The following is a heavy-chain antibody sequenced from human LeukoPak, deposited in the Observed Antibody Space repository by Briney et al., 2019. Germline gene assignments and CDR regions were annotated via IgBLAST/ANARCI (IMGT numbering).Heavy chain of an antibody. CDR1: GYSISNGYY. Sequence: SETLSLTCSVSGYSISNGYYWGWIRQPPGKGLEWIGIIYHSGTTYYNPSLKSRVTISVDTSGNQFFLKLSSVTAADTSVYYCARLDDFWSGHEGYYFDYWGQGILVTVSS. CDR2: IYHSGTT. V-gene: IGHV4-38-2*02. J-gene: IGHJ4*02. CDR3: ARLDDFWSGHEGYYFDY. D-gene: IGHD3-3*01.